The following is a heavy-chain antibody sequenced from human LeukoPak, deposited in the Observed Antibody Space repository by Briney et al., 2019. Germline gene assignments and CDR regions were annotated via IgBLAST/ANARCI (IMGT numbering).Heavy chain of an antibody. CDR2: INPSNSDT. V-gene: IGHV5-10-1*01. CDR3: ARHDGYNAHLYYGMDV. J-gene: IGHJ6*02. Sequence: GESLRISCKGSGYSFTSYWISWVRQMPGKGLEWMGRINPSNSDTNYSPSFQGHVTISADKSISTAYLQWSSLKASDTAMYYCARHDGYNAHLYYGMDVWGQGTTVTVSS. CDR1: GYSFTSYW. D-gene: IGHD5-24*01.